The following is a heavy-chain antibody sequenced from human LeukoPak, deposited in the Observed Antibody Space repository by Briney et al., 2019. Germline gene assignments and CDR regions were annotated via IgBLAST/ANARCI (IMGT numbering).Heavy chain of an antibody. CDR1: SGSISTSNYY. V-gene: IGHV4-39*07. J-gene: IGHJ4*02. Sequence: ASETLSLTCTVSSGSISTSNYYWGWVRQPPGKALEWIGNIFYSGSTYYSPSLKSRVTISLDTSKNEFSLKLNSVTAADTAVYYCALTDYYDTSGSGGNKDYWGQGTLVTVSS. D-gene: IGHD3-22*01. CDR3: ALTDYYDTSGSGGNKDY. CDR2: IFYSGST.